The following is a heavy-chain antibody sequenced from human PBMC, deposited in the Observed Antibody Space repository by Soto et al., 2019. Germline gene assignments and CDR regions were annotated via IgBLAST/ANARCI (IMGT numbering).Heavy chain of an antibody. CDR3: ARCDLVWGSYTQGGDAFNI. J-gene: IGHJ3*02. Sequence: SETLSLTCAVYGGSFSGYYWSWIRQPPGKGLEWIGEINHSGSTNYNPSLKCLVTISVDTSKNQFSLKLSSVTAADMAVYYCARCDLVWGSYTQGGDAFNILGKGTRGAASS. CDR2: INHSGST. CDR1: GGSFSGYY. V-gene: IGHV4-34*01. D-gene: IGHD3-16*01.